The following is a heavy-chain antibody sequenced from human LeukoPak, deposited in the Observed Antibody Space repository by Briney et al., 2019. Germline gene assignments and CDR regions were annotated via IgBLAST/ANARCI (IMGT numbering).Heavy chain of an antibody. CDR1: GFTFSSYG. CDR2: ISGSGGST. J-gene: IGHJ4*02. Sequence: GGTLRLSCAASGFTFSSYGMSWVRQAPGKGLEWVSAISGSGGSTYYADSVKGRFTISRDNSKNTLYLQMNSLRAEDTAVYYCARDRSYYGSGSYYGVDYWGQGTLVTVSS. CDR3: ARDRSYYGSGSYYGVDY. V-gene: IGHV3-23*01. D-gene: IGHD3-10*01.